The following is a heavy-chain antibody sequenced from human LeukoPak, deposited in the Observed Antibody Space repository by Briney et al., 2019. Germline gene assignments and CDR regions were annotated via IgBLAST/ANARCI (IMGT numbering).Heavy chain of an antibody. D-gene: IGHD4-11*01. CDR2: IYYSGST. V-gene: IGHV4-59*01. Sequence: SETLSLTCTVSGGSISSYYWSWIRQPPGKGLEWIGYIYYSGSTSYNPSLKSRVTISVDTSKNQFSLKLTSVTAADTAVYYCARGPTVRYYYYGMDVWGQGTTVTVSS. CDR1: GGSISSYY. CDR3: ARGPTVRYYYYGMDV. J-gene: IGHJ6*02.